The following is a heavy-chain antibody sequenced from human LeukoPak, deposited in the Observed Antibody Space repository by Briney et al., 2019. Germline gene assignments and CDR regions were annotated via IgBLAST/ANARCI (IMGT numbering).Heavy chain of an antibody. CDR1: GGSISSSSYY. V-gene: IGHV4-39*07. Sequence: SETLSLTCTVSGGSISSSSYYWGWIRQPPGKGLEWIGSIYYSGSTYYNPSLKSRVTISVDTSKNQFSLKLSSVTAADTAVYYCARGESGSYYLVYYFDYWGQGTLVTVSS. CDR3: ARGESGSYYLVYYFDY. D-gene: IGHD1-26*01. CDR2: IYYSGST. J-gene: IGHJ4*02.